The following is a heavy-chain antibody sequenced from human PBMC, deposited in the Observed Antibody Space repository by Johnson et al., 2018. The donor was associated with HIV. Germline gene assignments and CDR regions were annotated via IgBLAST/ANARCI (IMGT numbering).Heavy chain of an antibody. V-gene: IGHV3-30-3*01. CDR1: RFTFSSSA. CDR2: ISYDGSNK. Sequence: QVQLVESGGGVVQPGRSLRLSCVASRFTFSSSAMHWVRQAPGKGLEWVALISYDGSNKYYADSVKGRFTISRDNSKNTLYLHMSSLRLEDTAVYYCAKGQVARGAFDIWGQGTTVTVSS. J-gene: IGHJ3*02. CDR3: AKGQVARGAFDI.